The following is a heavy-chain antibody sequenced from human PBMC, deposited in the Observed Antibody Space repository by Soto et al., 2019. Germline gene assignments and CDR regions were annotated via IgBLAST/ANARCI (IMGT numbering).Heavy chain of an antibody. CDR1: GFSFSSYA. D-gene: IGHD2-21*02. CDR2: YSGSGDTT. J-gene: IGHJ4*02. CDR3: AKPDLAYCGGDCHYDY. V-gene: IGHV3-23*01. Sequence: EVQMLESGGGLVQPGGSLRLSCAASGFSFSSYAMSWVRQAPGKGLEWVSAYSGSGDTTYYAESVKGRFTISRDNSKNTLYLQMNSLRVEDTAICYCAKPDLAYCGGDCHYDYWGQGTLVTVSS.